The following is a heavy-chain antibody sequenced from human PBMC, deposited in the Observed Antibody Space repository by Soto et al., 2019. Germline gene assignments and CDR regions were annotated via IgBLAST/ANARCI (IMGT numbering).Heavy chain of an antibody. CDR2: INPSGGST. CDR1: GYRFTRYD. CDR3: ARGGAVGVYFDY. Sequence: VYGSCKASGYRFTRYDMHWVRQAPGQGLEWMGIINPSGGSTSYAQKFQGRVTMTRDTSTSTVYMELSSLRSEDTAVYYCARGGAVGVYFDYWGQGTLVSVSS. D-gene: IGHD6-19*01. V-gene: IGHV1-46*03. J-gene: IGHJ4*02.